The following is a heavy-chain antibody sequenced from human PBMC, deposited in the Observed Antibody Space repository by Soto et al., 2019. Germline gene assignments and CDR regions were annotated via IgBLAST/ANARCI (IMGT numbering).Heavy chain of an antibody. CDR3: ARVEEFDY. CDR2: ISYDGSNK. V-gene: IGHV3-30-3*01. CDR1: GFTFSSQA. Sequence: QVQLVESGGGVVQPGTSLRLSCAASGFTFSSQALHWVRQAPGKGLEWVAIISYDGSNKYYADAVKGRFTISRDNSKNTLYLEMNSLRAEDTAVYYCARVEEFDYWGQGTLVTVSS. J-gene: IGHJ4*02.